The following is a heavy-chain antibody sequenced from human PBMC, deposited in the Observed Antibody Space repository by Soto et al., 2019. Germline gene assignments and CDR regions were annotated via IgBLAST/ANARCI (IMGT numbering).Heavy chain of an antibody. V-gene: IGHV5-51*01. CDR1: GYSFSIYW. D-gene: IGHD6-6*01. CDR3: ARKSSSGRGGLDV. Sequence: GESLKISCKGSGYSFSIYWIAWVRQMPGKGLEWMGTIYPGGSDTRYSPSFQGQVTISVGRSISTAYLQWNSLKASDTAMYYCARKSSSGRGGLDVWGQGTTVTVSS. J-gene: IGHJ6*02. CDR2: IYPGGSDT.